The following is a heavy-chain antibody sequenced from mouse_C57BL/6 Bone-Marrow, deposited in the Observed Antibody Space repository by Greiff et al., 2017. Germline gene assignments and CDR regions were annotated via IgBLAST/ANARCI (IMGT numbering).Heavy chain of an antibody. CDR3: ASPGFAWFAY. J-gene: IGHJ3*01. CDR1: GFTFSSYG. CDR2: ISSGGSYT. Sequence: EVTLVESGGDLVKPGGSLKLSCAASGFTFSSYGMSWVRQTPDKRLEWVATISSGGSYTYYPDSVKGRFTISSDNANNTLYLQMSRLKSEDTAMYDCASPGFAWFAYWGQGTLVTVSA. V-gene: IGHV5-6*01.